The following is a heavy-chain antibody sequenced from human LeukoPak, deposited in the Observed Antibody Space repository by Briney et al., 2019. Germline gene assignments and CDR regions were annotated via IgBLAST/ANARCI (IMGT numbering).Heavy chain of an antibody. D-gene: IGHD6-19*01. V-gene: IGHV3-9*01. CDR1: GFTFSSYA. CDR2: ISWNSGSI. CDR3: AKDTSSGWNSLGY. J-gene: IGHJ4*02. Sequence: GRSLRLSCAASGFTFSSYAMHWVRQAPGKGLEWVSGISWNSGSIGYADSVKGRFTISRDNAKNSLYLQMNSLRAEDTALYYCAKDTSSGWNSLGYWGQGTLVTVSS.